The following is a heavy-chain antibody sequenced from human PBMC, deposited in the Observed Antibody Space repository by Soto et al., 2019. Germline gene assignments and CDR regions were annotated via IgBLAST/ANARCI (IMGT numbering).Heavy chain of an antibody. CDR3: PRGVSRFSYFDL. J-gene: IGHJ2*01. Sequence: QVQLVQSGAEVKKPGASVQVSCKASGYTFTSYAMHWVRQAPGQRREWMGWINAGNGNTKYSQKFQGRVTITRDTSASTAYMELSSLRSEDTAVYYCPRGVSRFSYFDLWGRGTLVSVSS. V-gene: IGHV1-3*01. CDR2: INAGNGNT. CDR1: GYTFTSYA.